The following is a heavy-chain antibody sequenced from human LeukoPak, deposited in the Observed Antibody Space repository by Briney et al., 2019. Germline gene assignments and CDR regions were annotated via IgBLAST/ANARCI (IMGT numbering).Heavy chain of an antibody. J-gene: IGHJ4*02. V-gene: IGHV3-30*02. D-gene: IGHD2/OR15-2a*01. Sequence: GGSLRLSCAASGFTFSSYGMHWVRQAPGKGLESVAFIRYDGSNKYYADSVKGRFTISRDNSKNTLYLQMNSLRAEDTAVYFCARGGYFSFDYWGQGTLVTVSS. CDR3: ARGGYFSFDY. CDR1: GFTFSSYG. CDR2: IRYDGSNK.